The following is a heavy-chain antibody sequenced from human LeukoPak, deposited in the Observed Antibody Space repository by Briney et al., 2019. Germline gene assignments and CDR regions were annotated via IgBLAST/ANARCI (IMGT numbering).Heavy chain of an antibody. CDR2: IRYDGSNK. Sequence: GGSLRLSCAASGFTFSSYGMYWVRQAPGKGLEWVAFIRYDGSNKYYADSVKGRFTISRDNSKNTLYLQMNSLRAEDTAVYYCAKGSIVGAILGYFDYWGQGTLVTVSS. V-gene: IGHV3-30*02. J-gene: IGHJ4*02. CDR3: AKGSIVGAILGYFDY. D-gene: IGHD1-26*01. CDR1: GFTFSSYG.